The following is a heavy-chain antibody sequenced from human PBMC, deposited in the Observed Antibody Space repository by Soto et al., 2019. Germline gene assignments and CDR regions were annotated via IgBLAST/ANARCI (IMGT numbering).Heavy chain of an antibody. CDR3: ARSEEDSDYYDYGMDV. V-gene: IGHV6-1*01. CDR1: GDTVSSNSVY. CDR2: TYYRSRWYS. Sequence: PSQTLSLTCVGPGDTVSSNSVYWNWVRQSPSRGLEWLGRTYYRSRWYSDYAVTVRSRIDMNADTSKNHVSLQLNSVTPEDTAVYDCARSEEDSDYYDYGMDVWGQGTTVTVSS. J-gene: IGHJ6*02. D-gene: IGHD2-15*01.